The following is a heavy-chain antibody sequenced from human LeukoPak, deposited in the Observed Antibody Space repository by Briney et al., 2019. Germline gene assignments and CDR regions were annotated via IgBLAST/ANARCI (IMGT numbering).Heavy chain of an antibody. CDR3: ARDLEAAGTWWYYGMDV. CDR1: GYKFAIYG. CDR2: ISASDGNT. D-gene: IGHD6-13*01. V-gene: IGHV1-18*01. Sequence: ASVKVSCKASGYKFAIYGVTGVRQAPGQGLEWVGWISASDGNTEYAQKFQDRVIMTTDTSTNTANMELRSLRSDDTAVYYCARDLEAAGTWWYYGMDVWGQGTTVTVSS. J-gene: IGHJ6*02.